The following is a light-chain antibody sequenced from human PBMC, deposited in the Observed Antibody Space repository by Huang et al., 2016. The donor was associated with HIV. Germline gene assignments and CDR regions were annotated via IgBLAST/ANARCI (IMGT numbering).Light chain of an antibody. CDR3: QRYYTFPWT. CDR1: QGIDSD. V-gene: IGKV1D-8*01. CDR2: GTS. J-gene: IGKJ1*01. Sequence: VIWMTQSPSLVSASTGDTVTIKCRVSQGIDSDLAWYQQRPGKAPDLLIYGTSTLHGGVPSRFNGSGSGTDFTLTIRRLQSEDFADDYCQRYYTFPWTFGQGTKVDVK.